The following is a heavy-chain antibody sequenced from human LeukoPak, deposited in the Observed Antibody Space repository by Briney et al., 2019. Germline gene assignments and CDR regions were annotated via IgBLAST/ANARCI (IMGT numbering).Heavy chain of an antibody. CDR3: ARGIPYGDYDAFDI. D-gene: IGHD4-17*01. V-gene: IGHV3-11*04. J-gene: IGHJ3*02. Sequence: GGSLRLSCAASGFTFSDYYMSWIRQAPGKGLEWVSYISSSGSTIYYADSVKGRFTISRDNAKNSLYLQMNSLRAEDTAVYYCARGIPYGDYDAFDIWGQGTMVTVSS. CDR2: ISSSGSTI. CDR1: GFTFSDYY.